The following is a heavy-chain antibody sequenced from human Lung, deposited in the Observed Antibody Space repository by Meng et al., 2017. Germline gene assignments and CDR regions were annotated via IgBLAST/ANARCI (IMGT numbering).Heavy chain of an antibody. CDR2: SNHSWSN. CDR3: ARGPTTMAHDFDY. J-gene: IGHJ4*02. D-gene: IGHD4-11*01. V-gene: IGHV4-34*01. CDR1: RGSYIYYH. Sequence: CGGEVVSASVARSLPGFSSRGSYIYYHWGWIRPPPGKGLDWIGESNHSWSNTYNPSLGMRATISVDTSQNNLSLKLSSVTSADSAVYYCARGPTTMAHDFDYWGQGTLVTVPS.